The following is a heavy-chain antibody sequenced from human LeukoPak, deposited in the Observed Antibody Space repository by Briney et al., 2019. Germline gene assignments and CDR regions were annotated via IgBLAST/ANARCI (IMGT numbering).Heavy chain of an antibody. Sequence: PGGSLRLSCAASGFTFSSYAMSWVRQAPGKGLEWVSAISGSGGSTYCADSVKGRFTISRDNSKNTLYLQMNSLRAEDTAVYYCAKITTMVRGVTCIDYWGQGTLVTVSS. D-gene: IGHD3-10*01. V-gene: IGHV3-23*01. J-gene: IGHJ4*02. CDR3: AKITTMVRGVTCIDY. CDR1: GFTFSSYA. CDR2: ISGSGGST.